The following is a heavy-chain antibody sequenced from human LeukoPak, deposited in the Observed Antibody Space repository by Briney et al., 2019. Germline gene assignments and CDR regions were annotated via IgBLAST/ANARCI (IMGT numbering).Heavy chain of an antibody. CDR1: GYSFTNYG. CDR3: ARERKWVRADPYNGFDI. V-gene: IGHV1-18*01. J-gene: IGHJ3*02. D-gene: IGHD1-1*01. Sequence: ASVTVSCKASGYSFTNYGISWVRQAPGQGLEWVGWISAYNGNTNYTQKMQGRVTMTTDTSTITAYMELRSLRSDDTAMYYCARERKWVRADPYNGFDIWGQGTLVTVSS. CDR2: ISAYNGNT.